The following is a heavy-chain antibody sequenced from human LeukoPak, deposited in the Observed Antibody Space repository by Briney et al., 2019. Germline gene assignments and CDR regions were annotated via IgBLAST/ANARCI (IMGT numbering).Heavy chain of an antibody. D-gene: IGHD1-26*01. Sequence: GGSLRLSCVASGFTFSSYAMHWVRQAPGKGLEWVTVISYDGSNKYYADSVKGRFTISRDNSKNTLYLQMNSLRAEGTAVYYCARDGRSGSNYGRVDYWGQGTLVTVSS. V-gene: IGHV3-30*04. CDR1: GFTFSSYA. CDR3: ARDGRSGSNYGRVDY. J-gene: IGHJ4*02. CDR2: ISYDGSNK.